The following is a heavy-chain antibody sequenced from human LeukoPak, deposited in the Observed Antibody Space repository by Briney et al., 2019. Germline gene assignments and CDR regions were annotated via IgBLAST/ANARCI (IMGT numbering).Heavy chain of an antibody. CDR1: GGSVSSGSYY. D-gene: IGHD2-21*02. V-gene: IGHV4-61*01. Sequence: SETLSLTCTVSGGSVSSGSYYWSWIRQPPGKGLEWIGYIYYGGSTNYNPSLKSRVTISVDTSKNQFSLKLSSVTAADTAVYYCARVGVTSGPQIDYWGQGTLVTVSS. J-gene: IGHJ4*02. CDR3: ARVGVTSGPQIDY. CDR2: IYYGGST.